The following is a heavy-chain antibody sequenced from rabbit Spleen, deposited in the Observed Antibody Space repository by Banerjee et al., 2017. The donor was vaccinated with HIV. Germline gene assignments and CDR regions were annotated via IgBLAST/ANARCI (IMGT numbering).Heavy chain of an antibody. D-gene: IGHD8-1*01. CDR2: IDIVKSGNT. J-gene: IGHJ3*01. Sequence: QEQLVESGGGLVQPEGSLTLTCKASGLDFSSRYWICWVRQAPGKGLEWIACIDIVKSGNTYYANWAKGRFTISSDNAQNTVDLQMNSLTAADTATYFCARVTGYGSTSYFPTRLDLWGQGTLVTVS. CDR3: ARVTGYGSTSYFPTRLDL. V-gene: IGHV1S45*01. CDR1: GLDFSSRYW.